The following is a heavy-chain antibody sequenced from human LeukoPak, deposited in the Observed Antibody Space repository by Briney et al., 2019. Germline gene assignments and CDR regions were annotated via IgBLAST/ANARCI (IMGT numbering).Heavy chain of an antibody. Sequence: PSETLSITCTVSGGSISSYYWSWIRQPAGKGLEWIGRIYTSGSTNYNPSLKSRVTMSVDTSKNQFSLKLSSVTAADTAVYYCAREVYYYDSSGYFDWGQGTLVTVSS. CDR1: GGSISSYY. CDR3: AREVYYYDSSGYFD. CDR2: IYTSGST. D-gene: IGHD3-22*01. V-gene: IGHV4-4*07. J-gene: IGHJ4*02.